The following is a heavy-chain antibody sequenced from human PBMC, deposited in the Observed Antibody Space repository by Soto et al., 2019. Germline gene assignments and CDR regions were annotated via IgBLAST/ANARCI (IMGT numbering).Heavy chain of an antibody. CDR1: GYTFTSYG. CDR2: ISAYNGNT. J-gene: IGHJ4*02. Sequence: QVQLVQSGAEVKKPGASVKVSCKASGYTFTSYGISWVRQAPGQGLEWMGWISAYNGNTNYAQKPQCGVTMTTDTSTSTAYMELRSLSSDDTAVYYWSRSAGYCSAGSCYSRFDYWGQGTLVTVSS. V-gene: IGHV1-18*01. CDR3: SRSAGYCSAGSCYSRFDY. D-gene: IGHD2-15*01.